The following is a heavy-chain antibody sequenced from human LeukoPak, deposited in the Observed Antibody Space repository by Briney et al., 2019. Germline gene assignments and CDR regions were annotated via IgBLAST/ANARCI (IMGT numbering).Heavy chain of an antibody. CDR1: GYTFTWYY. J-gene: IGHJ4*02. V-gene: IGHV1-46*01. D-gene: IGHD6-13*01. Sequence: ASVKVSCKASGYTFTWYYMHWVRQAPGQGLEWMGIINPSGGSTSYAQKFQGRVTMTRDKSTSTVYMELSSLSSEDTAVHYCAREAAGGTTSFDYWGQGTLVTVSS. CDR3: AREAAGGTTSFDY. CDR2: INPSGGST.